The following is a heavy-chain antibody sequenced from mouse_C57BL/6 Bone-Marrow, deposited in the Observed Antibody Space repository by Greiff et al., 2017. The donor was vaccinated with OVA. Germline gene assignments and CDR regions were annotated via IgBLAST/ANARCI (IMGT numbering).Heavy chain of an antibody. CDR3: AREGVWYPYAMDY. Sequence: QVQLKQSGAELARPGASVKLSCKASGYTFTSYGISWVKQRTGQGLEWIGEIYPRSGNTYYNEKFKGKATLTADKSSSTAYMELRSLTSEDSAVYFCAREGVWYPYAMDYWGQGTSVTVSS. D-gene: IGHD2-10*02. CDR2: IYPRSGNT. V-gene: IGHV1-81*01. CDR1: GYTFTSYG. J-gene: IGHJ4*01.